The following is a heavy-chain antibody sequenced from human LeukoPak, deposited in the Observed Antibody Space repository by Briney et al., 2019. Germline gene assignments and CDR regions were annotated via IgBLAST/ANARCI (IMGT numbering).Heavy chain of an antibody. CDR3: ARDASTIFGVVPGFNWFDP. CDR2: ISSSGSTI. J-gene: IGHJ5*02. V-gene: IGHV3-11*01. Sequence: PGGSLRLSCAASGFTFSDYYMSWIRQAPGKGLEWVSYISSSGSTIYYADSVKGRFTISRDNAKNSLYLQMNSLRAEDTAVYYCARDASTIFGVVPGFNWFDPWGQGTLVTVSS. CDR1: GFTFSDYY. D-gene: IGHD3-3*01.